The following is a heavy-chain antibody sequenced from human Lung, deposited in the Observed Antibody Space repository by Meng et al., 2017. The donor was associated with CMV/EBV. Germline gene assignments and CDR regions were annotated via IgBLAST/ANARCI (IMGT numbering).Heavy chain of an antibody. CDR2: ISTSSSTI. Sequence: GGSLSFACAASRFILSTYTMNWVRQAPGEVLEWVSDISTSSSTIYYADSVKGRFTISRDNAKNSLYLQMNSLRAEDTAVYYCAGGVPAAIGYYDFWSGYLYGMDVWGQGTTVTVSS. CDR1: RFILSTYT. D-gene: IGHD3-3*01. V-gene: IGHV3-48*04. CDR3: AGGVPAAIGYYDFWSGYLYGMDV. J-gene: IGHJ6*02.